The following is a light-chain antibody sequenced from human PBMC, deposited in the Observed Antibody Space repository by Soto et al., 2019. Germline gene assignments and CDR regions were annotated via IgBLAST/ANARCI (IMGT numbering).Light chain of an antibody. J-gene: IGLJ3*02. CDR1: NSNIGSHA. CDR3: AAWDDSLSGSWV. CDR2: SDN. Sequence: QPVLTQPPSASGTPGQRVTISCSGSNSNIGSHAVTWFQQLPGTAPKLLIYSDNQRPSGVTDRFSGSKSGTSASLAISGLQSDDEAHYYCAAWDDSLSGSWVFGGGTKLTVL. V-gene: IGLV1-44*01.